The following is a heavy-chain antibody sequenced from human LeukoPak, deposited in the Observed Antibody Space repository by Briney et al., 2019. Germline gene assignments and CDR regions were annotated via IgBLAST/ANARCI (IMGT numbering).Heavy chain of an antibody. CDR1: GFTFSSYA. J-gene: IGHJ4*02. Sequence: GGSLRLSCAASGFTFSSYAMSWVRQAPGKGLEWVSAIIGCGGSTYYAASVKGRFTISRDNSKNTLYLQMNSLRAEDTAVYYCAKDPYGSGSYFGGGGDYWGQGTLVTVSS. V-gene: IGHV3-23*01. D-gene: IGHD3-10*01. CDR3: AKDPYGSGSYFGGGGDY. CDR2: IIGCGGST.